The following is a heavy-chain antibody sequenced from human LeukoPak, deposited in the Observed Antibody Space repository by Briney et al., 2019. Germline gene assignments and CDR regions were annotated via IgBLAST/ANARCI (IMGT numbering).Heavy chain of an antibody. Sequence: GASVKVSCKASGYTFTSYGISWVRRAPGQGLEWMGWISAYNGNTNYAQKLQGRVTMTTDTSTSTAYMELRSLRSDDTAVYYCAAERGGAYNWDFGDAFDIWGQGTMVTVSS. CDR3: AAERGGAYNWDFGDAFDI. J-gene: IGHJ3*02. V-gene: IGHV1-18*01. D-gene: IGHD1-7*01. CDR1: GYTFTSYG. CDR2: ISAYNGNT.